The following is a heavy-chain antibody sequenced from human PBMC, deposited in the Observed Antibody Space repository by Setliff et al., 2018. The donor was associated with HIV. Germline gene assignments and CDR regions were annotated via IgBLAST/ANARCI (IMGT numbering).Heavy chain of an antibody. V-gene: IGHV3-66*02. D-gene: IGHD6-13*01. CDR3: ARDRGSTWYGPIDY. CDR1: GITVSGIY. CDR2: INGGTTT. Sequence: PGGSLRLSCVASGITVSGIYMTWVRQAPGKGLEWVSVINGGTTTYYADSVKGRFTISRDNSKNTLYLQMNSLRVEDTAMYYCARDRGSTWYGPIDYWGQGTLVTVSS. J-gene: IGHJ4*02.